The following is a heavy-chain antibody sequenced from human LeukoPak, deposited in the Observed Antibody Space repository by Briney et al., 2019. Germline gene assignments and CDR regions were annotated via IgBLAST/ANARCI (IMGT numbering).Heavy chain of an antibody. CDR2: IYTTGST. D-gene: IGHD6-19*01. CDR3: ARQIAVASKAGFDY. V-gene: IGHV4-4*07. CDR1: GGSISSYY. Sequence: PSGTLSLTCTVSGGSISSYYWTWIRQPAGKGLEWIGRIYTTGSTNYNPSLNSRVTMSVDTSKNQFSLKLSSVTAADTAVYYCARQIAVASKAGFDYWGQGTLVTVSS. J-gene: IGHJ4*02.